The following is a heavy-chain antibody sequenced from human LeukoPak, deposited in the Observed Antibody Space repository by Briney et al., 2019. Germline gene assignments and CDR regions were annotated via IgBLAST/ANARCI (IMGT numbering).Heavy chain of an antibody. CDR2: ISYDGSNK. CDR3: AKAPEMATIGVWDY. CDR1: GFTFSSYG. D-gene: IGHD5-24*01. J-gene: IGHJ4*02. Sequence: PGRSLRLSCAASGFTFSSYGMHWVRQAPGKGLEWVAVISYDGSNKYYADSVKGRFTISRDNSKNTLYLQMNSLRAEDTAVYYCAKAPEMATIGVWDYWGQGTLVTVSS. V-gene: IGHV3-30*18.